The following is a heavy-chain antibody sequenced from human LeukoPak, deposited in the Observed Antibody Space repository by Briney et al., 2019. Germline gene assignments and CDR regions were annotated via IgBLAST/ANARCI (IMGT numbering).Heavy chain of an antibody. V-gene: IGHV4-39*07. J-gene: IGHJ5*02. CDR1: VGSIISSSTYY. Sequence: PSETLSLTCTVSVGSIISSSTYYWGWIRQPPGKGLEWIGSIYYSGSTNYNPSLKSRVTISVDKSKNQFSLKLSSVTAADTAVYYCARKGRLPGGWFDPWGQGTLVTVSS. CDR3: ARKGRLPGGWFDP. D-gene: IGHD3-16*01. CDR2: IYYSGST.